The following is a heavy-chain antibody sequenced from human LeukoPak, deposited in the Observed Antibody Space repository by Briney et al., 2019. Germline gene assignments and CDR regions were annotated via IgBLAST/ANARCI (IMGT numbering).Heavy chain of an antibody. CDR2: IWYDGSNK. V-gene: IGHV3-33*06. D-gene: IGHD3-10*01. CDR1: GFTFSSYA. CDR3: AKDGGKATATDAFDI. J-gene: IGHJ3*02. Sequence: GGSLRLSCAASGFTFSSYAVSWVRQAPGKGLEWVAVIWYDGSNKYYADSVKGRFTISRDNSKNTLYLQMNSLRAEDTAVYYCAKDGGKATATDAFDIWGQGTMVTVSS.